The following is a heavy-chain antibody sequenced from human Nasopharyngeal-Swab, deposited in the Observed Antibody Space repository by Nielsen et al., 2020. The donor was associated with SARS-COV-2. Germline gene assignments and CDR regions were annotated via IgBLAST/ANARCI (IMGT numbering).Heavy chain of an antibody. Sequence: GESLKISCAASGFSFSNSWVHWVRQAPGEGLVWVARINPDGSVRNYADSVKGRFTISRDNAMSTLYLQLNNLRSEDTAVYYCATAGSYRFDNWGQGTLLTVSS. V-gene: IGHV3-74*01. CDR2: INPDGSVR. CDR1: GFSFSNSW. J-gene: IGHJ4*02. CDR3: ATAGSYRFDN. D-gene: IGHD3-10*01.